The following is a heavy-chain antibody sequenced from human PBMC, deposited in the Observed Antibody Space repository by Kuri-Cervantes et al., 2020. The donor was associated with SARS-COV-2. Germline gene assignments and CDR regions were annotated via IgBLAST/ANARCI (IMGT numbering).Heavy chain of an antibody. Sequence: GGSLRLCCAASGFSVSAYYMIWIRQAPGKGLEGVSYISSSTTYTNHADSVKGRFTISRDNAKNSLYLHMDSLRAEDSAVYSCARGGLCSGGSCYHYSYYMDVWGKGTTVTVSS. CDR3: ARGGLCSGGSCYHYSYYMDV. J-gene: IGHJ6*03. CDR1: GFSVSAYY. D-gene: IGHD2-15*01. CDR2: ISSSTTYT. V-gene: IGHV3-11*06.